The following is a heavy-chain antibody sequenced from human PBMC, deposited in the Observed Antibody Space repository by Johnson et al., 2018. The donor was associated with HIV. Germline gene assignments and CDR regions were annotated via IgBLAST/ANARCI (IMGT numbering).Heavy chain of an antibody. V-gene: IGHV3-30*04. CDR3: ARRGRRADDAFDI. CDR1: GFTFSSYA. D-gene: IGHD3-16*01. Sequence: QVQLVESGGGVVQPGRSLRLSCAASGFTFSSYAMHWVRQAPGKGLEWVAVISYDGSNKYYADSVKGRFTISRDNSKNTLYLQMNSLRAEDTAVYYCARRGRRADDAFDICGQGTMVTVSS. J-gene: IGHJ3*02. CDR2: ISYDGSNK.